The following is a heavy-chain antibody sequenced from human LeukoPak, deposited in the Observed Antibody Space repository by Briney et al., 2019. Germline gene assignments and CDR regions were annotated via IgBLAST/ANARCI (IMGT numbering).Heavy chain of an antibody. D-gene: IGHD3-10*01. CDR3: AKVREAITMVRGGGDY. CDR1: GFTFSSYS. Sequence: AGSLRLSCAASGFTFSSYSMNWVRQAPGHGLTLVSGISGSGGSTYYADSVKGRFTISRDNSKNTLFLQMNSLRAEDTAVYYCAKVREAITMVRGGGDYWGQGTLVTVSS. V-gene: IGHV3-23*01. CDR2: ISGSGGST. J-gene: IGHJ4*02.